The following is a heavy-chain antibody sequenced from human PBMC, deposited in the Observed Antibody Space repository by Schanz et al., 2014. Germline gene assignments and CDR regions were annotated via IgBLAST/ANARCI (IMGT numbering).Heavy chain of an antibody. CDR1: GFTFSSYS. CDR2: VSRSTPDI. CDR3: AKGRFGELSAFDI. D-gene: IGHD3-10*01. J-gene: IGHJ3*02. Sequence: VQVVQSGGGLVQPGGSLRLSCTASGFTFSSYSMNWVRQAPGKGLEWVSYVSRSTPDIYYADSVKGRFTISRDNSKNTLYLQMNSLRAEDTAVYYCAKGRFGELSAFDIWGQGTMVTVSS. V-gene: IGHV3-48*01.